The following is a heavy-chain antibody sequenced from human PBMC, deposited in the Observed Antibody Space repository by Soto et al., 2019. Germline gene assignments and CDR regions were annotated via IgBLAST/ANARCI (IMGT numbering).Heavy chain of an antibody. CDR3: ARHAAYDSVRGESDGSDY. CDR1: GGSMSSSSYY. J-gene: IGHJ4*02. V-gene: IGHV4-39*01. D-gene: IGHD3-16*01. Sequence: SQTLSLTCTVSGGSMSSSSYYWGWIRQPPGKGLEWIGSIYYSGATYHHPSLQRRVTLSVDTSNHQFSLHLSSVTAADTAVYYCARHAAYDSVRGESDGSDYCGQGTLVTVSS. CDR2: IYYSGAT.